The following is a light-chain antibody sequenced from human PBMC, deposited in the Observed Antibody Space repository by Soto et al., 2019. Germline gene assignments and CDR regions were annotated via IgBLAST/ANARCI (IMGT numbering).Light chain of an antibody. Sequence: EIVLTQSPATLSFSPGERATLSCRASQSVDKYLVWYQQKPGQAPRLLIYDASSRATGIPARFSGSGSGTDFSLTITSLEPEDFAVYDCQQRTNWPLTFGGVTKLEIK. CDR1: QSVDKY. CDR2: DAS. CDR3: QQRTNWPLT. V-gene: IGKV3-11*01. J-gene: IGKJ4*01.